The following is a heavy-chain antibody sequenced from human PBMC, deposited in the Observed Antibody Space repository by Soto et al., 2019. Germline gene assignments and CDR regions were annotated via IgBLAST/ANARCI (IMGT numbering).Heavy chain of an antibody. D-gene: IGHD3-10*01. Sequence: ETLSLTCAVYGGSFSGYYWSWIRQPPGKGLEWIGEINHSGSTNYNPSLKSRVTISVDTSKNQFSLKLSSVTAADTAVYYCASVRRGYYYYYGMDVWGQGTTVTVSS. V-gene: IGHV4-34*01. CDR2: INHSGST. J-gene: IGHJ6*02. CDR3: ASVRRGYYYYYGMDV. CDR1: GGSFSGYY.